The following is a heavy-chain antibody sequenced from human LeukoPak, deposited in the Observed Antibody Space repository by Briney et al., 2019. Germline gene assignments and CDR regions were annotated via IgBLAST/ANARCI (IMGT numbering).Heavy chain of an antibody. D-gene: IGHD2-15*01. Sequence: PSETLSLTCTVSGDSISSGDYYWSWIRQPAGKGLEWIGRISSSGSTNYNPSLKSRVTISVDTSKNQFSLKLSSVTTADTAVYYCARSVEGYRRGGSCYYYSYYMDVWGKGTTVTVSS. V-gene: IGHV4-61*02. J-gene: IGHJ6*03. CDR1: GDSISSGDYY. CDR3: ARSVEGYRRGGSCYYYSYYMDV. CDR2: ISSSGST.